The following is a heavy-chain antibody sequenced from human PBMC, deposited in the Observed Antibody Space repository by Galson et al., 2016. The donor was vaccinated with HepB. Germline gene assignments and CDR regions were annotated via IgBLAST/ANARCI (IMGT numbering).Heavy chain of an antibody. CDR3: GREMSTTNFYYYSSALDV. J-gene: IGHJ6*02. Sequence: SVKVSCKASGYTFTSYTMNWVRQAPGQGLEWMGWINTNTGKPTYVQGFTGRFVFSFDTSVNTAYLQISSLEAEDTAVYYCGREMSTTNFYYYSSALDVWGQGTTVTVSS. CDR1: GYTFTSYT. V-gene: IGHV7-4-1*02. CDR2: INTNTGKP. D-gene: IGHD5-24*01.